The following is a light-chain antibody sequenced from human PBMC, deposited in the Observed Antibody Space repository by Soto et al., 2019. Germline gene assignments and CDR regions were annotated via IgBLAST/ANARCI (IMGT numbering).Light chain of an antibody. J-gene: IGLJ1*01. CDR3: SSYAGSNTYV. Sequence: QSALTQPPSASGSLGQSVTISCTGTNSDIGDYNYVSWYQQHPGKAPKLIIYEVSKRPSGVPDRFSASKSANTASLTVSGLQAEDEADYYCSSYAGSNTYVFGIGTKLTVL. CDR2: EVS. CDR1: NSDIGDYNY. V-gene: IGLV2-8*01.